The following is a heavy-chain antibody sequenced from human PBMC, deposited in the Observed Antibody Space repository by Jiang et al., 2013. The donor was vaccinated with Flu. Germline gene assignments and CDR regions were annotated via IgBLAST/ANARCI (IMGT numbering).Heavy chain of an antibody. CDR2: LWYDQINE. V-gene: IGHV3-33*01. CDR3: ARDRGRDHNSGSYSNSAHYYYMDV. CDR1: GFTFSNYG. Sequence: GGLVQPGGSLRLSCAASGFTFSNYGLHWVRQAPGKGLEWVAVLWYDQINEYYADSVKGRFTVSRDDSKNTLYLQMHSLRAEDTAVYYCARDRGRDHNSGSYSNSAHYYYMDVWGKGTTVTVSS. J-gene: IGHJ6*03. D-gene: IGHD3-10*01.